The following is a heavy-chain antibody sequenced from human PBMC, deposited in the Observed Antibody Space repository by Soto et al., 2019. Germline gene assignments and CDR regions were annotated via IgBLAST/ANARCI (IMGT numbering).Heavy chain of an antibody. V-gene: IGHV4-59*01. Sequence: SETLSLTCTVSGGSISSYYWSWIRQPPGKGLEWIGYIYYSGSTNYNPSLKSRVTISVDTSKNQFSLKLSSVTAADTAVYYCARDLRLRGFYGMDVWGQGTTVTVSS. CDR3: ARDLRLRGFYGMDV. CDR1: GGSISSYY. D-gene: IGHD2-21*01. CDR2: IYYSGST. J-gene: IGHJ6*02.